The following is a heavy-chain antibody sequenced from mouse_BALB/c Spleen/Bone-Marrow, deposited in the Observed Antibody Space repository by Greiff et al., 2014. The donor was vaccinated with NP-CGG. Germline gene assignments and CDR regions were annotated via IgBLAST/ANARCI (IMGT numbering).Heavy chain of an antibody. CDR2: IRNKPNGYTT. V-gene: IGHV7-3*02. J-gene: IGHJ2*01. Sequence: VQLQQSGGGLVKPGGSLRLSCTTSGFSFTDYFMPWVRQPPGKALEWLGCIRNKPNGYTTDYNPSVKGRFTISRDNSQGILYLQMNTLRAEDSAIYYCARDCSGYFGFWGQGTTLTVSS. CDR3: ARDCSGYFGF. CDR1: GFSFTDYF.